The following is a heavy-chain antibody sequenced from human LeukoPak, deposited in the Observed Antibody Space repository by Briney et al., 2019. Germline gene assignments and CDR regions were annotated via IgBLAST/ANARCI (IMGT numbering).Heavy chain of an antibody. J-gene: IGHJ3*02. CDR3: ARGGFLEWLLSSDAFDI. Sequence: GGSLRLSCAASGFTFSSYWMHWVRQAPGKGLVWVSRINTDGSSTSYADSVKGRFTISRDNAKNTLYLQMNSLRAEDTAVYYCARGGFLEWLLSSDAFDIWGQGTMVTVSS. CDR1: GFTFSSYW. V-gene: IGHV3-74*01. D-gene: IGHD3-3*01. CDR2: INTDGSST.